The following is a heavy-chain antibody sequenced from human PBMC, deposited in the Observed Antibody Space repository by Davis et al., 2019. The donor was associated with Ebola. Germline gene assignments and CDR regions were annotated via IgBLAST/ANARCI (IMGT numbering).Heavy chain of an antibody. V-gene: IGHV1-3*01. J-gene: IGHJ5*02. D-gene: IGHD6-13*01. CDR2: MNAGNGNT. Sequence: ASVKVSCKASGYTFTSYPMHWVRQAPGQRLEWMGWMNAGNGNTRYLQKFQGRVTITRDTSASTAYMELSSLTTEDTAVYYCTRGLAAAGNWFDPWGQGTLVTVSS. CDR1: GYTFTSYP. CDR3: TRGLAAAGNWFDP.